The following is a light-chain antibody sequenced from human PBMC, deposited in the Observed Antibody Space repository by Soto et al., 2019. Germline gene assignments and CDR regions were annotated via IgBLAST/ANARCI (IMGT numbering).Light chain of an antibody. V-gene: IGKV3-20*01. CDR2: GAS. CDR3: QQCGSSPGT. Sequence: EIVLTQSPGTLSLSPGERATLSCRASQSVSSSYLAWYQQKPGQAPRLLIYGASSRATGIPDRFSGSGSGTDVTLTISRLEPEDFAVYYCQQCGSSPGTFGQGTKVDIK. CDR1: QSVSSSY. J-gene: IGKJ1*01.